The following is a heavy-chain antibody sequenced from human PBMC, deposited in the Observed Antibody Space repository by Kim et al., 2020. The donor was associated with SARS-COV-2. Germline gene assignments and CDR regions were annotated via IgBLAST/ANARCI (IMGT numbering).Heavy chain of an antibody. CDR1: GFRFNSYV. CDR2: IYSDGAHE. J-gene: IGHJ4*02. Sequence: GGSLRLSCAASGFRFNSYVMHWVRQAPGKGLDWVALIYSDGAHEDYADSVKGRFTISRDNSQNTLFLHMNSLRAEDTAIYYCARELVGTTDFDYLGQGTL. CDR3: ARELVGTTDFDY. V-gene: IGHV3-30-3*01. D-gene: IGHD2-21*02.